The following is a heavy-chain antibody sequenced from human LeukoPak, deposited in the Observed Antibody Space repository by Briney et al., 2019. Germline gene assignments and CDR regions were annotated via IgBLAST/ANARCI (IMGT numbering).Heavy chain of an antibody. J-gene: IGHJ4*02. Sequence: ASVKVSCKASGYTFTGYYIHWVRQAPGQGLEWMGWINPNSGGTDSAQKFQGRVTMTRDTSISTAYMELSRLRSDDTAVYYCARVPRRAAAGPNFDYWGQGTLVTVSS. CDR3: ARVPRRAAAGPNFDY. CDR2: INPNSGGT. V-gene: IGHV1-2*02. D-gene: IGHD6-13*01. CDR1: GYTFTGYY.